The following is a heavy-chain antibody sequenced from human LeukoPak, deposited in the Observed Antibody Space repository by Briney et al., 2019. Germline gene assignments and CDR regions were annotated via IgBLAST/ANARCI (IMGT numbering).Heavy chain of an antibody. CDR1: GFTFSSNA. J-gene: IGHJ4*02. CDR2: ISYDASNK. D-gene: IGHD3-22*01. CDR3: AKSSYYDSSGFYREYYFDY. Sequence: GGSLRLSCAASGFTFSSNAMHWVRQAPGKGLEWVAVISYDASNKYYADSVKGRFTISRDNSKNTLYLQMNSLRAEDTAVYYCAKSSYYDSSGFYREYYFDYWGQGTLVTVSS. V-gene: IGHV3-30-3*02.